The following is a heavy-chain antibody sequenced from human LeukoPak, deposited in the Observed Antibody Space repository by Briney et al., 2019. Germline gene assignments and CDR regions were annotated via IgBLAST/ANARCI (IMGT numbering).Heavy chain of an antibody. D-gene: IGHD2-2*01. CDR1: GYTFTGYY. Sequence: ASVKVSCKASGYTFTGYYMHRVRQAPGQGLEWMGWINPNSGGTNYAQKFQGRVTMTRDTSISTAYMELSRLRSDDTAVYYCARVKGYCSSTSCYGARDAFDIWGQGTMVTVSS. CDR2: INPNSGGT. CDR3: ARVKGYCSSTSCYGARDAFDI. J-gene: IGHJ3*02. V-gene: IGHV1-2*02.